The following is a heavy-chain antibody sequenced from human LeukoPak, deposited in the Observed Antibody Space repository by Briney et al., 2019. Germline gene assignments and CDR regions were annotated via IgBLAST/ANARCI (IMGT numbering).Heavy chain of an antibody. J-gene: IGHJ4*02. V-gene: IGHV3-30-3*01. CDR3: ARGGGSYSYYFDY. CDR2: VSYVGTNE. D-gene: IGHD1-26*01. CDR1: GFAFSSYA. Sequence: GGSLRLSCAASGFAFSSYAMHWVRQAPGKGLEWVAIVSYVGTNEYYADTVKGRFTISRDNSKNTLYLQMNSLRAEDTAVHYCARGGGSYSYYFDYWGQGTLVTVSS.